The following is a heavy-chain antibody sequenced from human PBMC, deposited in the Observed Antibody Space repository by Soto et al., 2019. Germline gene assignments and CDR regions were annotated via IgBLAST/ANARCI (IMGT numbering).Heavy chain of an antibody. CDR1: GGSVSSGSYY. V-gene: IGHV4-61*01. D-gene: IGHD6-19*01. CDR3: ARLSAAWFAP. CDR2: IYHSGST. J-gene: IGHJ5*02. Sequence: QVQLQESGPGLVKPSETLSLTCTVSGGSVSSGSYYWGWIRQPPGKGLEWIGYIYHSGSTNYNPSLKIRVTISVDTSKNQFSLSLTSVTAADTAVYYCARLSAAWFAPWGQGTLVTVAS.